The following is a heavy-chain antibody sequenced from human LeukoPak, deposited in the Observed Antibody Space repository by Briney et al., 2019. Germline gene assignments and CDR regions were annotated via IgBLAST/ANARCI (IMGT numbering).Heavy chain of an antibody. CDR3: ARAPYGSESLFDP. J-gene: IGHJ5*02. CDR2: IKQDGSEK. Sequence: PGGSLRLSCAASGFTFSSYWMSWVRQAPGKGLEWVANIKQDGSEKYYVDSVKGRFTISRDNAKNSLYLQMNSLRAEDTAVYYCARAPYGSESLFDPWGQGTLVTISS. D-gene: IGHD3-10*01. V-gene: IGHV3-7*01. CDR1: GFTFSSYW.